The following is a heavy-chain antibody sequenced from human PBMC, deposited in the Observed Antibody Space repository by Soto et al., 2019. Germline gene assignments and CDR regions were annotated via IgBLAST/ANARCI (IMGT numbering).Heavy chain of an antibody. Sequence: EVQLLESGGGLVQPGGSLRLSCAASGLIFETYSMSWVRQPPGKGLEWVSGISSAGGSTYYADSVKGRFTISRDNSKNTLYLQVNSLRTEDTAVYYCAKSWGNTWELYYFDSWGQGTLVTVSS. CDR3: AKSWGNTWELYYFDS. J-gene: IGHJ4*02. CDR1: GLIFETYS. CDR2: ISSAGGST. V-gene: IGHV3-23*01. D-gene: IGHD1-7*01.